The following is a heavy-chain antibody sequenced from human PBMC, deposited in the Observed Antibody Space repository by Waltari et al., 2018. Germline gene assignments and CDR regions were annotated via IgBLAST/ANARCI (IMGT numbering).Heavy chain of an antibody. D-gene: IGHD1-1*01. CDR2: MSMSSRYM. Sequence: EVQLVESGGGLVKPGGSLRLSCAASGFTLSAYTMNWVRQAPGKGLEWVYYMSMSSRYMYYADSAKGRFTISRDDSKRSIYLQMNTLRDEYSAFYYGAGDRTGLKSQSSFASWGQGTLVIVSS. V-gene: IGHV3-21*01. J-gene: IGHJ4*02. CDR1: GFTLSAYT. CDR3: AGDRTGLKSQSSFAS.